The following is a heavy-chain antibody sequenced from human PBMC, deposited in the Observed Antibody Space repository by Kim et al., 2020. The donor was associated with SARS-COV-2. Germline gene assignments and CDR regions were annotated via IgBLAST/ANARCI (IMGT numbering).Heavy chain of an antibody. D-gene: IGHD2-21*01. CDR1: RFTFTSYG. CDR3: AKVGSAYCGGSCPIDY. Sequence: GGSLRLSCAASRFTFTSYGMHWVRQAPGKGLEWVAIIWYDGSNEYYADSVKGRFTISRDNSKNTVYLQMNSLRAEDTAVYYCAKVGSAYCGGSCPIDYWGQGTRVTVSS. CDR2: IWYDGSNE. V-gene: IGHV3-33*06. J-gene: IGHJ4*02.